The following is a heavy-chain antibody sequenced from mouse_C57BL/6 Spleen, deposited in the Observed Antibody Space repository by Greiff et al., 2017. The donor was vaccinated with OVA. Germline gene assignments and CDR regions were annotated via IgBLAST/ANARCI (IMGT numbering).Heavy chain of an antibody. CDR1: GYTFTDYN. CDR3: ARGTSMWYFDV. V-gene: IGHV1-18*01. CDR2: INPNNGGT. J-gene: IGHJ1*03. Sequence: EVQLQQSGPELVKPGASVKIPCKASGYTFTDYNMDWVKQSHGKSLEWIGDINPNNGGTIYNQKFKGKATLTVDKSSSTAYMELRSLTSEDTAVYYCARGTSMWYFDVWGTGTTVTVSS. D-gene: IGHD3-3*01.